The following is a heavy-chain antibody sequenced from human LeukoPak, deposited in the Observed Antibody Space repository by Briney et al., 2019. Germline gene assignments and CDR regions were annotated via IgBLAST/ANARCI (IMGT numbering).Heavy chain of an antibody. CDR2: ISGSGGST. CDR1: GFTFSNYG. V-gene: IGHV3-23*01. J-gene: IGHJ4*02. CDR3: AKGGITARRFDY. D-gene: IGHD6-6*01. Sequence: GGSLRLSCAASGFTFSNYGMSWVRQAPGKGLEWVSGISGSGGSTNHADSVKGRFTISRDNSKNRLYLQMNSLRAEDTAVYYCAKGGITARRFDYWGQGTLVTVSS.